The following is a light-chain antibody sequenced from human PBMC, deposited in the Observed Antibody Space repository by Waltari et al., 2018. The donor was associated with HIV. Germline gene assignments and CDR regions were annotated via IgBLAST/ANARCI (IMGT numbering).Light chain of an antibody. CDR1: GSIIRSNY. J-gene: IGLJ2*01. Sequence: QSVLTQPPSASGTPGQRVTISCSGIGSIIRSNYVTWYQQLPGTAPKLLIYRNNQRPSGVPDRFSGSKSGTSASLVISGLRSDDEADYYCASWGDDLSGPVVFGGGTKLTVL. V-gene: IGLV1-47*01. CDR3: ASWGDDLSGPVV. CDR2: RNN.